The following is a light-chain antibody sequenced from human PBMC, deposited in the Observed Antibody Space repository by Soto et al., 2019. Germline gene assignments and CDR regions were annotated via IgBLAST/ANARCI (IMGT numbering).Light chain of an antibody. Sequence: QSALTQPASVSGSPGQSITISCTGSSSDVGGYNYVSWYQQHPGKAPKVLIYDVTKRPSGVPDRFSGSKSGNTASLTISGLQVEDEADYYCCSFAGSFVFGTGTKVTVL. J-gene: IGLJ1*01. CDR2: DVT. V-gene: IGLV2-11*01. CDR3: CSFAGSFV. CDR1: SSDVGGYNY.